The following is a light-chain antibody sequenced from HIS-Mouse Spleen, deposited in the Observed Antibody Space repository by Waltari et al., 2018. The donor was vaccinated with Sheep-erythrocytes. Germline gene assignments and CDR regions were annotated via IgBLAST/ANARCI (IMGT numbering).Light chain of an antibody. Sequence: DIVMTQSPLSLPVTPGEPASLPCRSSPSLLHSNGYNSLDWYRQKPGQSPQLLIYLGPNRASGVPDRFSGSGSGTDFTLKISRVEAEDVGVYYCMQALQTPRTFGQGTKVEIK. CDR1: PSLLHSNGYNS. J-gene: IGKJ1*01. CDR3: MQALQTPRT. V-gene: IGKV2-28*01. CDR2: LGP.